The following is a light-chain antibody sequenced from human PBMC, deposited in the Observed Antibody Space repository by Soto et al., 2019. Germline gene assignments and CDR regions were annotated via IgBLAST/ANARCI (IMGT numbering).Light chain of an antibody. CDR3: QQSYSTPRLT. Sequence: IQMTQSPSSLSASVGDRVTITCRASQSISSYLNWYQQKPGKAPKLLIYAASSLQSGVPSTFSGSGSGTDFTLTISSLQPEDFATYYCQQSYSTPRLTFGQGTKVDIK. J-gene: IGKJ1*01. CDR1: QSISSY. CDR2: AAS. V-gene: IGKV1-39*01.